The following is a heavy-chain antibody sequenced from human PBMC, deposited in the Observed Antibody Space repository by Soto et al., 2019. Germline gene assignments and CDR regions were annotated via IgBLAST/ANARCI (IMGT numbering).Heavy chain of an antibody. V-gene: IGHV4-34*01. CDR1: GGSFSGYY. J-gene: IGHJ5*02. D-gene: IGHD2-15*01. CDR3: ARGRRPIVVVVAATSDGYWFDP. CDR2: INHSGST. Sequence: SETLSLTCAVYGGSFSGYYWSWIRQPPGKGLEWIGEINHSGSTNYNPSLKSRVTISVDTSKNQFSLKLSSVTAADTAVYYCARGRRPIVVVVAATSDGYWFDPWGQGTLVTVSS.